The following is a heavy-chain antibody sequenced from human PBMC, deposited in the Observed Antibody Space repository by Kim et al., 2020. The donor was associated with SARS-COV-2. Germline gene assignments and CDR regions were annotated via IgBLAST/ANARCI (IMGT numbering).Heavy chain of an antibody. CDR1: GFTFSSYA. Sequence: GGSLRLSCAASGFTFSSYAMSWVRQAPGKGLEWVSAISGSGGSTYYADSVKGRFTISRDNSKNTLYLQMNSLRAEDTAVYYCARRGGRFLEWLLYRATIDYWGQGTLVTVSS. V-gene: IGHV3-23*01. CDR3: ARRGGRFLEWLLYRATIDY. D-gene: IGHD3-3*01. J-gene: IGHJ4*02. CDR2: ISGSGGST.